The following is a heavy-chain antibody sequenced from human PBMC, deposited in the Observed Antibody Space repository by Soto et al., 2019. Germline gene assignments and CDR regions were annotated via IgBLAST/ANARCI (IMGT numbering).Heavy chain of an antibody. J-gene: IGHJ4*02. CDR2: ISGSGDST. V-gene: IGHV3-23*01. CDR1: GFTFSSYA. CDR3: GKRAHGLYFDY. Sequence: EVQLLESGGGLVQPGGSLRLSCAASGFTFSSYAMRWVRQAPGKGLEWVSAISGSGDSTYYADSVKGRFTISRDNSKNTLYLQMNSLRGEDTAVYYCGKRAHGLYFDYWGQGTLVNVSS.